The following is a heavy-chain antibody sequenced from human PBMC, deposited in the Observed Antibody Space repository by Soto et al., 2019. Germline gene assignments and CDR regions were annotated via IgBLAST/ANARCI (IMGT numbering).Heavy chain of an antibody. CDR2: INPSGGST. D-gene: IGHD4-17*01. V-gene: IGHV1-46*01. CDR1: GYTFTSYY. Sequence: QVQLVQSGAEVKKPGASVKVSCKESGYTFTSYYMHWVRQAPGQGLEWMGIINPSGGSTSYAQMFQSRVTMTRDTSTSTVYMELSSLRSEDTAVYYCARDTLLHDYGVDYWGQGTLVTVSS. CDR3: ARDTLLHDYGVDY. J-gene: IGHJ4*02.